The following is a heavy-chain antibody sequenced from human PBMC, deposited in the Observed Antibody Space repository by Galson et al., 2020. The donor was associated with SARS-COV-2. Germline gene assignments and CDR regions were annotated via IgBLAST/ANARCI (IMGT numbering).Heavy chain of an antibody. V-gene: IGHV1-18*01. D-gene: IGHD4-17*01. CDR1: GYTFTSYG. Sequence: ASVKVSCKASGYTFTSYGISWVRQAPGQGLEWMGWISAYNGNTNYAQKLQGRVTMTTDTSTSTAYMELRSLRSDDTAVYYCARVEVTTVVTDYGMDVWGQGTTVTVSS. CDR2: ISAYNGNT. CDR3: ARVEVTTVVTDYGMDV. J-gene: IGHJ6*02.